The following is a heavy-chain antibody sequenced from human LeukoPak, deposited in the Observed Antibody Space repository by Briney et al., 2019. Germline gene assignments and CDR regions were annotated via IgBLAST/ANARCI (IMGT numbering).Heavy chain of an antibody. V-gene: IGHV4-59*08. CDR1: GGSFSGYY. D-gene: IGHD3-10*01. J-gene: IGHJ6*02. Sequence: SETLSLTCAVYGGSFSGYYWSWIRQPPGKGLEWIGDIYYSGSTNYNPSLKSRVTISVDTSKNQFSLNLSSVTAADTAVYYCARTRGYGSGSYFLGNYYYGMDVWGQGTTVTVSS. CDR2: IYYSGST. CDR3: ARTRGYGSGSYFLGNYYYGMDV.